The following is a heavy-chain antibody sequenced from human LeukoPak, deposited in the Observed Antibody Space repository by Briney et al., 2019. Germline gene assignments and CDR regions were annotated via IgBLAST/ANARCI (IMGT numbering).Heavy chain of an antibody. Sequence: GGSLRLSCAASGFTFSSYSMNWVRQAPGKGLEWVPSISSSSSYIYYADSVKGRFTISRDNAKNSLYLQMNSLRAEDTAVYYCARGMTGSGMYYDFWSGPIYYYYMDVWGKGTTVTVSS. CDR3: ARGMTGSGMYYDFWSGPIYYYYMDV. CDR1: GFTFSSYS. J-gene: IGHJ6*03. D-gene: IGHD3-3*01. V-gene: IGHV3-21*01. CDR2: ISSSSSYI.